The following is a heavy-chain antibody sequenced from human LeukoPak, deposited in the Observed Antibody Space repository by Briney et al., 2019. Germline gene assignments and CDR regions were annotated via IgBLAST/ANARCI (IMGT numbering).Heavy chain of an antibody. V-gene: IGHV4-34*01. D-gene: IGHD6-19*01. CDR2: INHSGST. CDR3: ARVKSSGWYIGSYYYYYMDV. Sequence: SETLSLTCAVYGGSFSGYYWSWIRQPPGKGLEWIGEINHSGSTNYSPSLKSRVTISVDTPKNQFSLKLSSVTAADTAVYYCARVKSSGWYIGSYYYYYMDVWGKGTTVTVSS. CDR1: GGSFSGYY. J-gene: IGHJ6*03.